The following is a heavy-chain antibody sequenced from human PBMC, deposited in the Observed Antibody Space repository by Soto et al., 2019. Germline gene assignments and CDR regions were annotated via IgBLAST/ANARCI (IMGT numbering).Heavy chain of an antibody. CDR1: GYTFTSYD. J-gene: IGHJ3*02. Sequence: GASVKVSCKPSGYTFTSYDINWVRQATGQGLEWMGWMNPNSGNTGYAQKFQGRVTMTRNTSISTAYMELSSLRSEDTAVYYCASPARNYDFWSGYSFDIWGQGTMVTVSS. V-gene: IGHV1-8*01. D-gene: IGHD3-3*01. CDR2: MNPNSGNT. CDR3: ASPARNYDFWSGYSFDI.